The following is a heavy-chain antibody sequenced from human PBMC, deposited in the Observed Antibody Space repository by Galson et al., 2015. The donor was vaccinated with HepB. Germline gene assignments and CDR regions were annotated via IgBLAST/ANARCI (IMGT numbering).Heavy chain of an antibody. J-gene: IGHJ4*02. D-gene: IGHD2-2*02. CDR3: ARDVCSSTSCYTGVGGFDY. CDR1: GYTFTSYA. Sequence: VSCKASGYTFTSYAMHWVRQAPGQRLEWMGWINAGNGNTKYSQKFQGRVTITRDTSASTAYMELSSLRSEDTAVYYCARDVCSSTSCYTGVGGFDYWGQGTLVTVSS. V-gene: IGHV1-3*01. CDR2: INAGNGNT.